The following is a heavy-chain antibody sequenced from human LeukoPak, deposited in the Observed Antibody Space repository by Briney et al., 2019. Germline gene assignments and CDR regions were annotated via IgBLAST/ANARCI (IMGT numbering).Heavy chain of an antibody. CDR1: RYTFSSDG. CDR3: AKDVAFGGVVVAAMDL. CDR2: ISSDGSQK. D-gene: IGHD2-15*01. V-gene: IGHV3-30*18. Sequence: GTSLRLSCAASRYTFSSDGMHWVRQAPGKGLEWVGLISSDGSQKYYVDSVKGRFTISRDNSKKTLYLQMNSLRGEDTAVYYCAKDVAFGGVVVAAMDLWGQGTTVTVSS. J-gene: IGHJ6*02.